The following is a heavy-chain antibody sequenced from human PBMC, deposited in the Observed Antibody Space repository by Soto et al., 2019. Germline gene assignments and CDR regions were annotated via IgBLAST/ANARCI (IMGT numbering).Heavy chain of an antibody. CDR3: ARYDAESGYNQLDP. Sequence: QVQLQESGPGVVKPSDTLSVTCTVSGGSVSSRSHFWSWIRQPPGGGLQWIGYIYYTGNTNYSPSLKSRATLSVDTSRNQFSLRLTSVTAADTAIYYCARYDAESGYNQLDPWGQGTLVTVSS. V-gene: IGHV4-61*01. D-gene: IGHD5-12*01. CDR2: IYYTGNT. CDR1: GGSVSSRSHF. J-gene: IGHJ5*02.